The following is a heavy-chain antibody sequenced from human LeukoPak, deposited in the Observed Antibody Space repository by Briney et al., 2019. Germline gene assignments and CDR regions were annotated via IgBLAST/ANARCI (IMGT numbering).Heavy chain of an antibody. V-gene: IGHV4-59*08. J-gene: IGHJ4*02. CDR1: GGSITGSY. CDR3: ARHSTDDSSGFDY. CDR2: IYYSGST. Sequence: SETLSLTCTVSGGSITGSYWSWIRQPPGKGLEWIGYIYYSGSTNYNPSLKSRVTISVDTSKNQFSLKLSSVTAADTAVYYCARHSTDDSSGFDYWGQGTLVTVSS. D-gene: IGHD3-22*01.